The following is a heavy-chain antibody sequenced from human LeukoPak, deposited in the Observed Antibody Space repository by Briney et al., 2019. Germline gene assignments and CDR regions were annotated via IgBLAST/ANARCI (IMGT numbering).Heavy chain of an antibody. Sequence: PSETLSLTCTVSGGSISSYYWSWIRQPPGKGLEWIGYIYYSGSTNYNPSLKSRVTISVDTSKNQFSLKPSSVTAADTAVYYCARLKGYSYGYGGWFDPWGQGTLVTVSS. D-gene: IGHD5-18*01. V-gene: IGHV4-59*08. J-gene: IGHJ5*02. CDR1: GGSISSYY. CDR3: ARLKGYSYGYGGWFDP. CDR2: IYYSGST.